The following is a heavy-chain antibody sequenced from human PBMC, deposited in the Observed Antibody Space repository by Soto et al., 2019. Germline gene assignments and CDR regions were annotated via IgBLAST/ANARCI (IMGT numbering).Heavy chain of an antibody. J-gene: IGHJ1*01. CDR1: GVSISGTSYY. Sequence: ETLCLTCTVSGVSISGTSYYWGWIRQTPAKGLEWIGTIYYSGETFYNPSLKSRVTISIDTSKNHFSLNLTSVTAADTAIYYRARHGSFWGQGALVIVSS. V-gene: IGHV4-39*01. CDR3: ARHGSF. D-gene: IGHD3-16*02. CDR2: IYYSGET.